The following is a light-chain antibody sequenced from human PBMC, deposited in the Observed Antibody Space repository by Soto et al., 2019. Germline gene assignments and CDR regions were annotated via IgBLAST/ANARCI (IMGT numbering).Light chain of an antibody. Sequence: QSVLTQPASVSGSPGQSITISCTGTSSDVGGYNYVSWYQQYPGKAPKLMIYEVSYRPSGVSNRFSGSKSGNTASLTISGLQAEDEANYYCSSYGSGSTPWVFRGGTKLTVL. CDR2: EVS. V-gene: IGLV2-14*01. CDR1: SSDVGGYNY. CDR3: SSYGSGSTPWV. J-gene: IGLJ3*02.